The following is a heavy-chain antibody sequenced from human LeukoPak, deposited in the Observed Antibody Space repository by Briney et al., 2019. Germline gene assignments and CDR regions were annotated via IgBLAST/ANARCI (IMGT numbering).Heavy chain of an antibody. J-gene: IGHJ3*02. CDR2: IYYSGST. CDR1: GGSISSGDYY. D-gene: IGHD1-14*01. CDR3: ARGGPTGAFDI. V-gene: IGHV4-30-4*01. Sequence: SQSLSLTCTVSGGSISSGDYYWSWTRQPPGKGLEWIGYIYYSGSTYYNPSLKSRVTISVDTSKNQFSLKLSSVTAADTAVYYCARGGPTGAFDIWGQGTMVTVSS.